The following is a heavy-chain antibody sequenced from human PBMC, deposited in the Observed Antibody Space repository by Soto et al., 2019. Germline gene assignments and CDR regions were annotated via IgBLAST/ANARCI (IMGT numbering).Heavy chain of an antibody. J-gene: IGHJ6*02. CDR2: IYYSGST. D-gene: IGHD2-2*01. CDR1: GGSISSSSYY. CDR3: ARLEYCISTSCYYYGMAV. Sequence: SETLSLTCTVSGGSISSSSYYWGWIRQPPGKGLEWIGSIYYSGSTYYNPSLKSRVTISVDTSKNQFSLKLSSVTAADTAVYYCARLEYCISTSCYYYGMAVWGQGTMVTVSS. V-gene: IGHV4-39*01.